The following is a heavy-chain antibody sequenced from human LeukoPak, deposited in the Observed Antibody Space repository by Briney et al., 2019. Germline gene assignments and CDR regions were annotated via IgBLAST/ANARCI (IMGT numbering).Heavy chain of an antibody. CDR2: IYYSGST. J-gene: IGHJ4*02. Sequence: SETLSLTCTVSGGSISSSSYYWGWIRQPPGKGLEWIGSIYYSGSTNYNPSLQSRLTISVDTSKNQFSLKLSSVTAADTAVYYCARGRTWFDYWGQGTLVTVSS. V-gene: IGHV4-39*07. D-gene: IGHD1-7*01. CDR1: GGSISSSSYY. CDR3: ARGRTWFDY.